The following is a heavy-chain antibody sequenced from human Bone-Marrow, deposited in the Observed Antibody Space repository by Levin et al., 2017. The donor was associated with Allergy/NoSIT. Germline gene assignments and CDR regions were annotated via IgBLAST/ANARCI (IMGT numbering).Heavy chain of an antibody. CDR2: INTNTGNP. V-gene: IGHV7-4-1*02. J-gene: IGHJ6*03. Sequence: ASVKVSCKASGYTFTSYAMNWVRQAPGQGLEWMGWINTNTGNPTYAQGFTGRFVFSLDTSVSTAYLQISSLKAEDTAVYYCARVMTTFYYYYMDVWGKGTTVTVSS. CDR1: GYTFTSYA. D-gene: IGHD4-11*01. CDR3: ARVMTTFYYYYMDV.